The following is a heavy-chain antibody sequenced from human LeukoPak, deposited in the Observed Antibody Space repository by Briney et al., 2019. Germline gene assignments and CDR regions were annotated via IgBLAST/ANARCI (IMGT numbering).Heavy chain of an antibody. D-gene: IGHD3-10*01. Sequence: GGSLRLSCAASGFTFDDYAMHWVRQAPGKGLEWVSGISWNSGSIGYADSVKGRFTISRDNAKNSLYLQMNSLRAEDMALYYCAKDLRRYGSGGAYFDYWGQGTLVTVSS. CDR3: AKDLRRYGSGGAYFDY. CDR2: ISWNSGSI. J-gene: IGHJ4*02. V-gene: IGHV3-9*03. CDR1: GFTFDDYA.